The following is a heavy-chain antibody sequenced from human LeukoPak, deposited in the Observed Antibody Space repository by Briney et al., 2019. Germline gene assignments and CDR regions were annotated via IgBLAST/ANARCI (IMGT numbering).Heavy chain of an antibody. CDR3: ATTQLQVRGVMYYYYYIDV. J-gene: IGHJ6*03. Sequence: GGSLRLSCAASRFTFSSYLMSWVRQAPEKGLEWVANIKQDGSEKYYVDSVKGRFTLSRDNAKNSLYLQMNSLRAEETAVYYCATTQLQVRGVMYYYYYIDVWGKGTTVTVSS. CDR1: RFTFSSYL. D-gene: IGHD3-10*01. CDR2: IKQDGSEK. V-gene: IGHV3-7*01.